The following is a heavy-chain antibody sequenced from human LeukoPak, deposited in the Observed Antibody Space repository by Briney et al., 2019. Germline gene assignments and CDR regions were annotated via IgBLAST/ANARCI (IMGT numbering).Heavy chain of an antibody. J-gene: IGHJ3*02. CDR1: GGTFSIYA. CDR3: ARVSYCGGDCLSKAFDI. V-gene: IGHV1-69*13. CDR2: IIPIFGTA. D-gene: IGHD2-21*02. Sequence: GASVKVSFKASGGTFSIYAISWVRQAPGQGLEWMGGIIPIFGTANYAQKFQGRVTITADESTSTAYMELSSLRSEDTAVYYCARVSYCGGDCLSKAFDIWGQGTMVTVSS.